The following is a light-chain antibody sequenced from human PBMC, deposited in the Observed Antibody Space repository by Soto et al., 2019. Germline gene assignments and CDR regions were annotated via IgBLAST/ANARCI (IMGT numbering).Light chain of an antibody. CDR1: QSISVW. Sequence: DIQMTQSTSTLSASVGDRVTITCRASQSISVWLAWYQQKAGKAHNXMIYKASRLESGVPSRFSGIGSETAGTLTISGLQPGDSATYYGQQYNSYSPTFGQGTKVEIK. V-gene: IGKV1-5*03. J-gene: IGKJ1*01. CDR2: KAS. CDR3: QQYNSYSPT.